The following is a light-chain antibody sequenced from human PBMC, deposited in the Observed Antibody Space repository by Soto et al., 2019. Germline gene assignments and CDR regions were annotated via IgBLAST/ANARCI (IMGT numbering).Light chain of an antibody. J-gene: IGKJ1*01. V-gene: IGKV3-20*01. CDR1: QSVSSSY. CDR2: DAS. CDR3: QQYGSSPRT. Sequence: EIVLTQSPGTLSLSPGERATLSCRASQSVSSSYLAWYQQKPGQAPRLLIYDASSRATGIPDRFSGSGSGIDFTLTISRLEPEDFAVYSCQQYGSSPRTFGQGTKVEIK.